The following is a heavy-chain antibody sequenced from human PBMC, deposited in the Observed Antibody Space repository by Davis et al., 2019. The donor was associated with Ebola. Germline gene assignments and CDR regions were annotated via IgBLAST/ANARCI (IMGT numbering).Heavy chain of an antibody. CDR3: ARQRVVVPAATLYLLDYYGMDV. Sequence: ASVKVSCKASGYTFTGYYMHWVRQAPGQGLEWMGWINPNSGGTNYAQKFQGRVTMTRDTSISTAYMELSRLRSDDTAVYYCARQRVVVPAATLYLLDYYGMDVWGQGTTVTVSS. CDR1: GYTFTGYY. CDR2: INPNSGGT. D-gene: IGHD2-2*01. J-gene: IGHJ6*02. V-gene: IGHV1-2*02.